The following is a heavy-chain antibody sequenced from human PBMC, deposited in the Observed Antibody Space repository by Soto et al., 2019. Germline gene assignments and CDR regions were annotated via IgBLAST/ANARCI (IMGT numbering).Heavy chain of an antibody. CDR2: IYYSGST. CDR1: GGSISSYY. D-gene: IGHD3-22*01. CDR3: ARAPYDSSGYSDS. V-gene: IGHV4-59*01. Sequence: SETLSLTCTVSGGSISSYYWRWIRQPPGQGLEWIGYIYYSGSTNYNPSLKSRVTISVDTSKNQFSLKLSSVTAADTAVYYCARAPYDSSGYSDSWGQGTLVTVSS. J-gene: IGHJ4*02.